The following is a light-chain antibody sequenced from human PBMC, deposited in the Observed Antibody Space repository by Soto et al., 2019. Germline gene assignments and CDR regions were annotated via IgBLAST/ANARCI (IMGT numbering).Light chain of an antibody. J-gene: IGKJ5*01. Sequence: DIQLTQSPSFLPASVGDRVTITCRASQGISSYLAWYQQKPGKAPKLLIYAASTLQSGVPSRFSGSGSGTELTLTISSLQPEDGETYYGQQLNSYPITFGQGTRLEIK. CDR2: AAS. CDR3: QQLNSYPIT. CDR1: QGISSY. V-gene: IGKV1-9*01.